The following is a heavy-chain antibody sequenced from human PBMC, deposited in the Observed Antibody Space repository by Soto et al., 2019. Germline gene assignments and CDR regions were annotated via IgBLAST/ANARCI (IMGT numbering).Heavy chain of an antibody. V-gene: IGHV1-69*01. Sequence: QVQLVQSGAEVKKPGSSVKVSCKASGGTFSTYAIDWVRQAPGQGLEWMGGIIPLFGTAKYAQNFQGRITITADESTNTAYMELRSLRSQDTDVYYCARGVHYDSSGYYYFYWGQGTLVTVSS. CDR2: IIPLFGTA. J-gene: IGHJ4*02. CDR3: ARGVHYDSSGYYYFY. CDR1: GGTFSTYA. D-gene: IGHD3-22*01.